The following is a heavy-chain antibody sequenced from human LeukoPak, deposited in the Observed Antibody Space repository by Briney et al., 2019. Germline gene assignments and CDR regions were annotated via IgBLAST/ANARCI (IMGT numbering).Heavy chain of an antibody. J-gene: IGHJ4*02. CDR3: ARTLFSGWTQYYFGY. CDR2: IYYSGST. D-gene: IGHD6-25*01. V-gene: IGHV4-59*01. Sequence: SETLSLTCTVSGGSISSYYWSWIRQPPGKGLEWIGYIYYSGSTNYNPSLKSRVTISVDTSKNQYSLKLSSVTAADTAVHYCARTLFSGWTQYYFGYWGQGTLVTVSS. CDR1: GGSISSYY.